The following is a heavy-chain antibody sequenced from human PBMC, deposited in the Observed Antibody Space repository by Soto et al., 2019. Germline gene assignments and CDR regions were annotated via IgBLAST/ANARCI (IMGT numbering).Heavy chain of an antibody. Sequence: QLQLQESGPGLVKPSETLSLTCTVSGGSISSSSYYWGWIRQPPGKGLEWIGSIYYSGSTYYNPSLKXLVPIXXDTSKNQFSLKLSSVTAADTAVYYCARRREGDFDYWGQGTLVTVSS. CDR2: IYYSGST. J-gene: IGHJ4*02. CDR1: GGSISSSSYY. CDR3: ARRREGDFDY. V-gene: IGHV4-39*01. D-gene: IGHD1-26*01.